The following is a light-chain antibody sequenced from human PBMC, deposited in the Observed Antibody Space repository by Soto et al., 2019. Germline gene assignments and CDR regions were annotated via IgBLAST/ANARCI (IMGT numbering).Light chain of an antibody. Sequence: DIQYTHSPSFLSASVGDRVTITCRASQGISSYLAWYQQKPGKAPKLLIYAASTLQSGVPSKFSGSGSGTEFTLTISSLQPEDFATYYCQQLNSYPWTFGQGTKVDIK. J-gene: IGKJ1*01. V-gene: IGKV1-9*01. CDR3: QQLNSYPWT. CDR2: AAS. CDR1: QGISSY.